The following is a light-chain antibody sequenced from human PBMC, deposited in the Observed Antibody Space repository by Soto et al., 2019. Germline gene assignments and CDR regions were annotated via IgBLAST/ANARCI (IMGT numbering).Light chain of an antibody. V-gene: IGLV7-46*01. CDR2: DTS. CDR1: TGAVTSSHY. Sequence: QAVVTQEPSLIVSPGGTVTLTCGSSTGAVTSSHYPHWFQQKPDQAPRTLIYDTSIKHSWTPARFSGSLLGGKAALTLSGAQPADEADYYCLLYYSETVVFGGGTKLIVL. CDR3: LLYYSETVV. J-gene: IGLJ2*01.